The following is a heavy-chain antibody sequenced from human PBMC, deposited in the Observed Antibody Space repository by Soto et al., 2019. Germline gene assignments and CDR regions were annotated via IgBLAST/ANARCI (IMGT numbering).Heavy chain of an antibody. Sequence: QVQLQESGPGLVKPSETLSLTCTVSGGSPRNYFWSWIRQPPGKGLEWIGCIYYSGTTNYNSSLKSRVTISLDTSKNQFSLRLRSVTAADTAVYYCARYVNPYDTAVWFDPWGQGTLVTVSS. V-gene: IGHV4-59*01. CDR2: IYYSGTT. D-gene: IGHD3-9*01. CDR1: GGSPRNYF. J-gene: IGHJ5*02. CDR3: ARYVNPYDTAVWFDP.